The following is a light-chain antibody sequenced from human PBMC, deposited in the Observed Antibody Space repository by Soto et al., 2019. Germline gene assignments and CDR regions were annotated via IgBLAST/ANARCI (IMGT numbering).Light chain of an antibody. V-gene: IGKV1-33*01. CDR1: QDISNY. CDR3: QQYDSIPIT. CDR2: DAS. J-gene: IGKJ5*01. Sequence: DVRMTQSPASLSASIGDRVTITCQASQDISNYLNWYQQKPGKAPKLLIYDASTLETGVPSRFTGSGSGTDFTFTISSLQPEDVGTFYCQQYDSIPITFAQGTRLE.